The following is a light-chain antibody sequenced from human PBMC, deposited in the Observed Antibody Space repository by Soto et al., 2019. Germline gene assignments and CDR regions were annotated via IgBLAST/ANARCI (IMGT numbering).Light chain of an antibody. CDR1: QNVFSN. J-gene: IGKJ1*01. CDR3: HQYNNWPPWT. Sequence: EIVMTQSPATLSVSPGERATLSCRASQNVFSNLAWYQQKPGQAPRLLIYGASTRATGTPGRFSGSGSGTEFTLTISSLQSEDFAVYYCHQYNNWPPWTFGQGTKVHIK. CDR2: GAS. V-gene: IGKV3-15*01.